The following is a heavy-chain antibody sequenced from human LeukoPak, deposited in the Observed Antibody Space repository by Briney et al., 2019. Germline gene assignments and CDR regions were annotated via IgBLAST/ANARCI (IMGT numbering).Heavy chain of an antibody. Sequence: GGSLRLSCAASGFTFSNYAMTWVRQAPGKGLEWVSSISTSGESTYYADSMKGRFTISRDNAKNSLYLQMNSLRAEDTAVYYCARALGIVVVPASAANWFDPWAREPWSPSPQ. CDR2: ISTSGEST. V-gene: IGHV3-23*01. J-gene: IGHJ5*02. CDR3: ARALGIVVVPASAANWFDP. D-gene: IGHD2-2*03. CDR1: GFTFSNYA.